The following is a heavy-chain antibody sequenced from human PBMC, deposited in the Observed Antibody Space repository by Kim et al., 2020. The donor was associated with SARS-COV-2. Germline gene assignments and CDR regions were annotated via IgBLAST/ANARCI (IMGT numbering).Heavy chain of an antibody. CDR3: ARDQHIGTQQPDY. D-gene: IGHD6-13*01. V-gene: IGHV3-33*01. J-gene: IGHJ4*02. Sequence: GGSLRLSCAASGFTFSRYNMHWVRQGPGKGLEWVAVIWYDGSSKYYADSVKGRFTISRDNSKNTLYLQMNSLRAEDTALYYCARDQHIGTQQPDYWGQGTLVTVSS. CDR1: GFTFSRYN. CDR2: IWYDGSSK.